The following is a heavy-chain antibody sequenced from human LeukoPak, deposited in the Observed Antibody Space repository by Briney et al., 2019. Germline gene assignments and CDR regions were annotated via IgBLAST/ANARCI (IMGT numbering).Heavy chain of an antibody. CDR3: ARVRRGSYFELDY. D-gene: IGHD1-26*01. CDR2: IYYSGST. CDR1: GGSISSGDYY. J-gene: IGHJ4*02. V-gene: IGHV4-30-4*01. Sequence: PSETLSLTCTVSGGSISSGDYYWSWIRQPPGKGLEWIGYIYYSGSTYYNPSLKSRVTISVDTSKNQFSLKPSSVTAADTAVYYCARVRRGSYFELDYWGQGTLVTVSS.